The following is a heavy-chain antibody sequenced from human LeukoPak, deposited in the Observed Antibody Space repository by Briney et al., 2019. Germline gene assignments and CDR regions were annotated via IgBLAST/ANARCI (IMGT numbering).Heavy chain of an antibody. CDR1: GVSISSYY. CDR2: IFYSGRT. J-gene: IGHJ4*02. CDR3: ARAGGGNTAMDLDY. V-gene: IGHV4-59*01. D-gene: IGHD5-18*01. Sequence: PSETLSLTCAVYGVSISSYYWSWIRQPPGKGPEWIGYIFYSGRTSYNPSLKSRVTISLDTSKNQFSLMLSSVTAAGTAFYYCARAGGGNTAMDLDYWGQGTLVTVSS.